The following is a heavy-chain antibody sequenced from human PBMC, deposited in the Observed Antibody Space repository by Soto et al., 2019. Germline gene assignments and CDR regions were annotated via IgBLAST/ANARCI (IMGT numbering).Heavy chain of an antibody. CDR2: INPSGGST. CDR3: TSRQEYYVSSGYDDAFDI. J-gene: IGHJ3*02. CDR1: GYTFTSYY. V-gene: IGHV1-46*01. D-gene: IGHD3-22*01. Sequence: ASVKVSCKASGYTFTSYYMHWVRQAPGQGLEWMGIINPSGGSTSYAQKFQGRVTMTRDTSTSTVYMELSSLRSEDTAVYYCTSRQEYYVSSGYDDAFDIWGQGTMVTVS.